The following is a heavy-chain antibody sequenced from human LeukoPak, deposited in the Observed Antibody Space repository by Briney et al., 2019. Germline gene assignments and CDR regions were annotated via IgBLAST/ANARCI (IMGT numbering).Heavy chain of an antibody. CDR1: GLIFSSYG. Sequence: PGGSLRLSCTVSGLIFSSYGMNWVRQAPGKGLEWVGFIRSNAYGGTTEYAASVKGRFTISRDDSKSIAYLQMNSLKTEDTAVYYCTRYRGYFDYWGQGTLVTVSS. V-gene: IGHV3-49*04. CDR3: TRYRGYFDY. J-gene: IGHJ4*02. D-gene: IGHD3-10*01. CDR2: IRSNAYGGTT.